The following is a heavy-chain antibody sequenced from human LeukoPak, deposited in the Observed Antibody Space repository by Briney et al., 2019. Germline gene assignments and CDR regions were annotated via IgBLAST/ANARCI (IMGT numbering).Heavy chain of an antibody. D-gene: IGHD3-22*01. J-gene: IGHJ5*02. CDR1: GGSISISSYY. V-gene: IGHV4-39*01. Sequence: SETLSLTCTVSGGSISISSYYWGWIRQPPGKGLEWIGSIYYSGSTYYNPSLKSRVTISVDTSKNQFSLKLSSVTAADTAVYYCARLVVVPAGAWFDPWGQGTLVTVSS. CDR3: ARLVVVPAGAWFDP. CDR2: IYYSGST.